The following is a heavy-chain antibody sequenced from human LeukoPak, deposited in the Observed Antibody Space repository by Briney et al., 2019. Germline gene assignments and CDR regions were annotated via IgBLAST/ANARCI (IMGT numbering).Heavy chain of an antibody. CDR2: ISGGTT. V-gene: IGHV3-23*01. CDR3: AKSVYHSGNY. CDR1: GFTISTYG. D-gene: IGHD3-10*01. Sequence: GGSLRLSCAASGFTISTYGMSWVRQAPGKGLEWVSSISGGTTYYADSVKGRFTISRDNSKNTVSLQMNSLRAEDTAVYYCAKSVYHSGNYWGQGTLVTLSA. J-gene: IGHJ4*02.